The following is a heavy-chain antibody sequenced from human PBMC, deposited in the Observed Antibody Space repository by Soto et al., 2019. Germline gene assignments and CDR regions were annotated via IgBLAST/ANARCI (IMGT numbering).Heavy chain of an antibody. CDR2: INPGNGNT. J-gene: IGHJ5*02. V-gene: IGHV1-3*01. CDR3: ARDRPGISVIRAVKTYNYFDP. CDR1: GYTFTSYG. Sequence: GASVKVSCKASGYTFTSYGMNWVRQAPGRGLEWMGWINPGNGNTKYSQKFQGRVIIEGDTSASTAYMELSSLRSEDTAIYYCARDRPGISVIRAVKTYNYFDPWGQGTLVTVSS. D-gene: IGHD3-10*01.